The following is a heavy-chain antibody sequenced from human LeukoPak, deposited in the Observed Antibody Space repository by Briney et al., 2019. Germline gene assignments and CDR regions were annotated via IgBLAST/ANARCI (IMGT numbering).Heavy chain of an antibody. J-gene: IGHJ4*02. CDR3: ARLRNTAMVSAVDY. V-gene: IGHV4-39*01. CDR2: IYYSGST. Sequence: PSETLSLTCTVSGGSISSGGYYWSWIRQPPGTGLEWIGSIYYSGSTYYNPSLKSRVTISVDTSKNQFSLKLSSVTAADTAVYYCARLRNTAMVSAVDYWGQGTLVTVSS. D-gene: IGHD5-18*01. CDR1: GGSISSGGYY.